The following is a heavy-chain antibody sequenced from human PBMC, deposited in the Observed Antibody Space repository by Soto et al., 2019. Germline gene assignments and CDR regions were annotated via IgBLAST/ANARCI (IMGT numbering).Heavy chain of an antibody. J-gene: IGHJ3*02. CDR2: IYYSGST. CDR3: TRQQWLVLNAFDI. D-gene: IGHD6-19*01. Sequence: QVQLQESGPGLVKPSETLSLTCTVSGGSISSYYWSWIRQPPGKGLEWIGYIYYSGSTNYNPSLKSRVTISVDTSKNQFSLKLSSVTAADTAVYYCTRQQWLVLNAFDIWGQGTMVTVSS. CDR1: GGSISSYY. V-gene: IGHV4-59*01.